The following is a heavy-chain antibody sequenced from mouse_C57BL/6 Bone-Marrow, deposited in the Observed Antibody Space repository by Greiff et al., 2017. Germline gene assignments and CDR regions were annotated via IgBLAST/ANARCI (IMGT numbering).Heavy chain of an antibody. D-gene: IGHD2-2*01. J-gene: IGHJ1*03. Sequence: VQLQQSDAELVKPGASVKISCKVSGYTFTDHTIHWMKQRPEQGLEWIGYIYPRDGSTKYNEKFKGKATLTADKSSSTAYMQLNSLTSEDSAVYFCARAPLLWLRTLGFDVWGTGTTVTVSS. V-gene: IGHV1-78*01. CDR1: GYTFTDHT. CDR3: ARAPLLWLRTLGFDV. CDR2: IYPRDGST.